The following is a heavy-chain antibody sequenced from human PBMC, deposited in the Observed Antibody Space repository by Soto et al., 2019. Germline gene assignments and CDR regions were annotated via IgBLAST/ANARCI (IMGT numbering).Heavy chain of an antibody. Sequence: QVHLQQGGPGALKASETLSLPRACYGWSFICYYLARIRQPPGKGLEWIGEINHRGSANYNPSLKSRVTISVDTSNNQFSLKLSSVTAADTSVYYCARTDIVTTNCFDPWGQGTLVTVSS. CDR1: GWSFICYY. CDR2: INHRGSA. J-gene: IGHJ5*02. CDR3: ARTDIVTTNCFDP. D-gene: IGHD5-12*01. V-gene: IGHV4-34*02.